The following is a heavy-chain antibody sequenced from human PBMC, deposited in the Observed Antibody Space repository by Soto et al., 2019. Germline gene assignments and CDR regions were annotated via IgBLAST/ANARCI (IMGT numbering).Heavy chain of an antibody. CDR2: INHSGST. D-gene: IGHD2-21*02. J-gene: IGHJ6*02. CDR3: ARAGCGGDCYCHHYYHSGLDA. Sequence: PSETLSLTCAVYGGSFSGYSWTWIRQPPGTGLEWIGEINHSGSTNYNPSLKSRVTISLDKSKNQFSLKLTSVTAADTAVYYCARAGCGGDCYCHHYYHSGLDAWGQGTTVTVSS. CDR1: GGSFSGYS. V-gene: IGHV4-34*01.